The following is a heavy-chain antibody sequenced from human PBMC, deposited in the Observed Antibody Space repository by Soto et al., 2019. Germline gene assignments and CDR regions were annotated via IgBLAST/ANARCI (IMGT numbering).Heavy chain of an antibody. D-gene: IGHD3-16*01. CDR2: VYYNGNT. Sequence: PSDTLSLTFTVSAGSISSYYWSWIRQPPGKGLEWILYVYYNGNTNYKPSLKSLVLISVDSSNNQFSLHLMSVTAADTAVYYCARDVGGCLDXWGQGTLVTVSX. V-gene: IGHV4-59*01. J-gene: IGHJ5*02. CDR3: ARDVGGCLDX. CDR1: AGSISSYY.